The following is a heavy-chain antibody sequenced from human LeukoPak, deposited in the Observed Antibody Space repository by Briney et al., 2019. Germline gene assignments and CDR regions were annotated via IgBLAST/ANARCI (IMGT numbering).Heavy chain of an antibody. J-gene: IGHJ4*02. CDR3: TREVSTVTFDY. V-gene: IGHV4-59*11. CDR1: GGSISPHY. Sequence: SETLSLTCTVSGGSISPHYWTWIRQTPGKGLEWIGYIYYNGATSYNPPLRRRLTLSVDTTKNQLSLRLTSVTAADTAVYYCTREVSTVTFDYWGQGTLVTVSS. D-gene: IGHD4-17*01. CDR2: IYYNGAT.